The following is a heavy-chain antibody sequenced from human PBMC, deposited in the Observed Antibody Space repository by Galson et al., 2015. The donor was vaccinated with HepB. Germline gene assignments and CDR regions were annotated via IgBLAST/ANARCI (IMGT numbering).Heavy chain of an antibody. D-gene: IGHD3-3*01. CDR2: ISSSRNTI. V-gene: IGHV3-48*04. J-gene: IGHJ4*02. CDR3: AGPLRFLVPHDY. CDR1: GFTFSSYT. Sequence: SLRLSCAASGFTFSSYTMNWVRQAPGKGLEWVAYISSSRNTIYYADSVKGRFTISRDNAKKSLYLQMNTLRAEDTAVYYCAGPLRFLVPHDYWGQGTLVTVSS.